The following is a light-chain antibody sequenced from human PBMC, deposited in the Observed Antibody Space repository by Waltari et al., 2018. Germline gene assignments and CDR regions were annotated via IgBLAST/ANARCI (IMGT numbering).Light chain of an antibody. J-gene: IGKJ5*01. Sequence: DIQMTQSPSSLPASFGDRVTITCRASQGISSSLAWYQKKVGEAPKLLLYGASRLESGAPSRFSGSGSGTVYTLTISSLQPEDFATYYCQQYFGIPITFGQGTRLE. CDR3: QQYFGIPIT. CDR1: QGISSS. CDR2: GAS. V-gene: IGKV1-NL1*01.